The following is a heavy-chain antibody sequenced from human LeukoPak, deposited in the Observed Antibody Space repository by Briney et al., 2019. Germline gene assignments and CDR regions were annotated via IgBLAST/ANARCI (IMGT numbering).Heavy chain of an antibody. Sequence: PGGSLRLSCAPSGFTFSNYGMHWVRQAPGKGLEYVSAISSNGGSTYYANSVKGRFTISRDNSKNTLYLQMGSLRAEDMAVYYCASYPSGSHYWGQGTLVTVSS. CDR3: ASYPSGSHY. CDR2: ISSNGGST. D-gene: IGHD1-26*01. V-gene: IGHV3-64*01. J-gene: IGHJ4*02. CDR1: GFTFSNYG.